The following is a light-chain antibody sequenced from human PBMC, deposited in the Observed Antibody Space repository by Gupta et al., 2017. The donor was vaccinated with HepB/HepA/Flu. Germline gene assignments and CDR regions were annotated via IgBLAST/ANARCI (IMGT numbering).Light chain of an antibody. CDR1: SSNIGSNY. V-gene: IGLV1-51*02. CDR2: DNR. CDR3: ETWDVSISAGV. Sequence: QSMLTQPPSVSAAPGQRVSISCSGGSSNIGSNYVSWYQQHPGTAPKLIIYDNRERPSGIPDRFSGSKSGTSATLSITGLQTGDEADYYCETWDVSISAGVFGGGTKLIVL. J-gene: IGLJ3*02.